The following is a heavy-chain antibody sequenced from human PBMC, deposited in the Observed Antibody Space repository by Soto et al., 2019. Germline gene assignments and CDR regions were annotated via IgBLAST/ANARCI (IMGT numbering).Heavy chain of an antibody. CDR1: GFTFSNAW. V-gene: IGHV3-15*01. CDR2: IKSKTDGGTT. J-gene: IGHJ3*02. Sequence: GGSLRLSCAASGFTFSNAWMSWVRQAPGKGLEWVGRIKSKTDGGTTDYAAPVKGRFTISRDDSKNTLYLQMNSLKTEDTAVYYCTTEHIVLMVYAMDAFDIWGQGTMVTVSS. D-gene: IGHD2-8*01. CDR3: TTEHIVLMVYAMDAFDI.